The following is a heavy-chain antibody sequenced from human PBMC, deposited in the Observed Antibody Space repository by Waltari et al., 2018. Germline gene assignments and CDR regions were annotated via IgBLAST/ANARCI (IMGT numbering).Heavy chain of an antibody. CDR3: VKGGWLDD. CDR2: WDKLDNR. Sequence: EVQLLESGGGLIEPGGSLGLSCVASGFSFSTYEMSWVRQAPGKGLEWVSVWDKLDNRHYGSSVKGRFTISRDNSRNTLYLELNNLRVEDTAKYFCVKGGWLDDWGQGTLVTVSS. CDR1: GFSFSTYE. D-gene: IGHD6-19*01. J-gene: IGHJ4*02. V-gene: IGHV3-23*03.